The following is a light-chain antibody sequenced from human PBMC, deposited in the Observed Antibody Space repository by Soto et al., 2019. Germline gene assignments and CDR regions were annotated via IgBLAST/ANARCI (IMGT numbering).Light chain of an antibody. CDR1: SSDVGGYSY. V-gene: IGLV2-11*01. CDR2: DVT. J-gene: IGLJ1*01. Sequence: QSALTQPRSVSGSPGQSVTISCTGTSSDVGGYSYVSWYQQHPGKAPKLMIYDVTTRPSGIPDRFSGSKSGNTASLTISGLLAEDEADYYCFSYAGSYLFVFGTGSKLTVL. CDR3: FSYAGSYLFV.